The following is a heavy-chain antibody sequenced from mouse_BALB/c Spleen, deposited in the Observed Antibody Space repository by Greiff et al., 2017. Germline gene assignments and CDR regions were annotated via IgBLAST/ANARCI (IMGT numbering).Heavy chain of an antibody. Sequence: VQLQQSGPELVKPGASVKMSCKASGYTFTSYVMHWVKQKPGQGLEWIGYINPYNDGTKYNEKFKGKATLTSDKSSSTAYMELSSLTSEDSAVYYCARERAYYGNYDYYAMDYWGQGTSVTVSS. CDR1: GYTFTSYV. D-gene: IGHD2-10*01. CDR3: ARERAYYGNYDYYAMDY. V-gene: IGHV1-14*01. CDR2: INPYNDGT. J-gene: IGHJ4*01.